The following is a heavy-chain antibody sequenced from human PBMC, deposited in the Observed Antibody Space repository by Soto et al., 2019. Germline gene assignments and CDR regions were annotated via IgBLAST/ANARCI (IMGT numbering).Heavy chain of an antibody. Sequence: QVQLVQSGAEVKKPGASVKVSCKASGYTFTSYGISWVRQAPGQGPEWMGWINIYNGNTNYAQQIQGRVTMTTDTATSTAYMELRSLRSDDTAVYYCARDLTYVGPFDIWGQGTMVTVSS. CDR2: INIYNGNT. CDR3: ARDLTYVGPFDI. CDR1: GYTFTSYG. V-gene: IGHV1-18*01. J-gene: IGHJ3*02. D-gene: IGHD7-27*01.